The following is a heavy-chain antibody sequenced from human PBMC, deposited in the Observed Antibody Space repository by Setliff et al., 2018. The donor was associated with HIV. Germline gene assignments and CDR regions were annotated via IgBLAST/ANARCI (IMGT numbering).Heavy chain of an antibody. V-gene: IGHV3-7*05. Sequence: PGGSLRLSCAASGFTFSSYWMSWVRQAPGKGLEWVADIKQDGSKAYYMDSVKGRFTISRDNPKNSLYLQMTSLRAEDTAIYYCARSIHGGGSEPFDTWGQGILVTVSS. D-gene: IGHD3-10*01. CDR2: IKQDGSKA. J-gene: IGHJ5*02. CDR3: ARSIHGGGSEPFDT. CDR1: GFTFSSYW.